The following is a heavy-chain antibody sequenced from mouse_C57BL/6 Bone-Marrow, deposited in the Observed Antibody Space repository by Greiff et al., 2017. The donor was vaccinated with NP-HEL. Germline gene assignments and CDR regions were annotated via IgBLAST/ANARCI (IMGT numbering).Heavy chain of an antibody. CDR1: GFTFSDFY. V-gene: IGHV7-1*01. Sequence: EVNVVESGGGLVQSGRSLRLSCATSGFTFSDFYMEWVRQAPGKGLEWIAASRNKANDYTTEYSASVKGRFIVSRDTSQSILYLQMNALRAEDTAIYYCARDVWLRRAWFAYWGQGTLVTVSA. CDR2: SRNKANDYTT. D-gene: IGHD2-2*01. J-gene: IGHJ3*01. CDR3: ARDVWLRRAWFAY.